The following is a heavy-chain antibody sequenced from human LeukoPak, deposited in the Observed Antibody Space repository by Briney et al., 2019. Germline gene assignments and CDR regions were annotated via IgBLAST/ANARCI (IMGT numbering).Heavy chain of an antibody. CDR1: GGSISNYH. J-gene: IGHJ4*02. D-gene: IGHD6-19*01. CDR2: IHTSGST. V-gene: IGHV4-4*07. Sequence: PSETLSLTCTVSGGSISNYHWSWIRQPAGKGLEWIGQIHTSGSTNYNPPLKSRVTMSIDTTEDQVSLTKRSVTAADTAFYYCARRDISSGWSFDYWGQGTLVTVSS. CDR3: ARRDISSGWSFDY.